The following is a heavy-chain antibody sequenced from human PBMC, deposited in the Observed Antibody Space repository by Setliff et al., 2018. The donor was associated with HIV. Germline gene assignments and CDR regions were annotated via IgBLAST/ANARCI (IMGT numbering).Heavy chain of an antibody. V-gene: IGHV4-39*01. Sequence: LPETLSLTCSVSGGSISSSSYYWGWIRQPPGKGLEWIGFISYSGTTYYNPSLRSRVTVSVDTSKNQFSLKLSSVTAADTAVYYCARLSDTAMASFDSWGQGTLVTVSS. J-gene: IGHJ4*02. CDR2: ISYSGTT. CDR3: ARLSDTAMASFDS. CDR1: GGSISSSSYY. D-gene: IGHD5-18*01.